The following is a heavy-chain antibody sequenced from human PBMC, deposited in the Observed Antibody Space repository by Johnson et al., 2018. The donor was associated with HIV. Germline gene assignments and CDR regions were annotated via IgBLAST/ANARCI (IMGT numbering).Heavy chain of an antibody. V-gene: IGHV3-13*05. D-gene: IGHD4-23*01. CDR1: GFTFSSYD. CDR3: ARDNGGNSGGGFDI. Sequence: VQLVESGGGLVQPGGSLRLSCAASGFTFSSYDMHWVRQATGKGLEWVSAIGTAGDPYYPGSVKGRFTISRENAKNSLYLQMNSLRAGDTAGYYCARDNGGNSGGGFDIWGQGTMVTVSS. J-gene: IGHJ3*02. CDR2: IGTAGDP.